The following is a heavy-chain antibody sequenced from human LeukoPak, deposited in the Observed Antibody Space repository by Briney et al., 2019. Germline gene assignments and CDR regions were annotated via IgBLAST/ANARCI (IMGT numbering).Heavy chain of an antibody. Sequence: SETLSLTCTVSGGSISSYYWSWIRQPAGKGLEWIGRIYTSGSTNYNPSLKSRVTISVDTSKNQFSLKLSSVTAADTAVYYCARELGYCSSTSCYFYYFDYWGQGTLVTVSS. J-gene: IGHJ4*02. CDR2: IYTSGST. D-gene: IGHD2-2*01. V-gene: IGHV4-4*07. CDR3: ARELGYCSSTSCYFYYFDY. CDR1: GGSISSYY.